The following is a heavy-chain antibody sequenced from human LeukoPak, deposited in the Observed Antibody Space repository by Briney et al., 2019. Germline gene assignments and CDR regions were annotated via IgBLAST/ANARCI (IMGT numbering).Heavy chain of an antibody. J-gene: IGHJ6*03. Sequence: SETLSLTCAVYGGSFSNYYWSWIRQPPGKGLEWIGEINDSGRINYNPSLMSRVTVSVDTSKNQFSLRLTSVTATDTAVHYCARRWNYGRNYYIDVWGNGATVSVSS. CDR2: INDSGRI. CDR3: ARRWNYGRNYYIDV. V-gene: IGHV4-34*01. CDR1: GGSFSNYY. D-gene: IGHD1-7*01.